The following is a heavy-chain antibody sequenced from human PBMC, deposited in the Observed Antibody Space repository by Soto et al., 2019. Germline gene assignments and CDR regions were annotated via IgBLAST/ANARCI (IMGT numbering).Heavy chain of an antibody. CDR3: ARLPSSSWYYYYYGMDV. Sequence: PGESLKISCKGSGYSFTSYWISWVRQMPGKGLEWMGRIDPSDSYTNYSPSFQGHVTISADKSISTAYLQWSSLKASDTAMYYCARLPSSSWYYYYYGMDVWGQGTTVTVSS. CDR1: GYSFTSYW. CDR2: IDPSDSYT. V-gene: IGHV5-10-1*01. J-gene: IGHJ6*02. D-gene: IGHD6-13*01.